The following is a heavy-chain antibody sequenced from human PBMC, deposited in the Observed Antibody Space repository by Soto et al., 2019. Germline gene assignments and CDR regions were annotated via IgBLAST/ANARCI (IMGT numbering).Heavy chain of an antibody. CDR1: GFTFSDYY. CDR2: ISGSSDTI. J-gene: IGHJ5*02. D-gene: IGHD1-26*01. Sequence: QVQLVESGGGLVKPAGSLRLSCAASGFTFSDYYMSWVRQAPGKGLEWVSYISGSSDTIYYADSVKGRFTISRDNAKNSLYLHMNSLRAEDTAVYYCATVRRVGTSDSWGQGTLVTVSS. V-gene: IGHV3-11*01. CDR3: ATVRRVGTSDS.